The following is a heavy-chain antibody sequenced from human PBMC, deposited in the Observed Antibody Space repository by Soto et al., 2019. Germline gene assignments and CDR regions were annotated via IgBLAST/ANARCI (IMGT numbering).Heavy chain of an antibody. J-gene: IGHJ6*02. Sequence: LSLTCTIYGGSFSGYYWTWIREPPVKGLEWIGEINHSGTTNYSPSLKRRVSISVDMSKDKFSLNLSSVTAADTAVYYCASGKTRTARPSLRYYYYGLDVCGQGATVIVYS. V-gene: IGHV4-34*01. CDR1: GGSFSGYY. CDR3: ASGKTRTARPSLRYYYYGLDV. CDR2: INHSGTT. D-gene: IGHD6-6*01.